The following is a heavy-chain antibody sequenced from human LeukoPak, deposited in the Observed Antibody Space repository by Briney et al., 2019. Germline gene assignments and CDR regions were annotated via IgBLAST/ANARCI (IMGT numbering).Heavy chain of an antibody. J-gene: IGHJ5*02. CDR2: VYYSGGS. Sequence: PSETLSLTCTVSGGSINTVSYYWGWIRQPPGTGLEWIGTVYYSGGSYYDPSLKSRVTISVDTSKNQFSLKLNSVTAADTAVYYCARLYCSRTSCYSSPWGQGTLVTVSA. D-gene: IGHD2-2*02. CDR3: ARLYCSRTSCYSSP. CDR1: GGSINTVSYY. V-gene: IGHV4-39*01.